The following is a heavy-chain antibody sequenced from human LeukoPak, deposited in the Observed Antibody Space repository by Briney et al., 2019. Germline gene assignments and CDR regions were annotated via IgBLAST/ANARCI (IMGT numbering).Heavy chain of an antibody. V-gene: IGHV5-51*01. Sequence: GESLKISCKGSGYSFTSYWIGWVRQMPGKGLEWMGIIYPGDSDTRYSPSFQGQVTISADKSISTAYLQWSSLKASDTAMYYCARRVGYCSGGSCYSDSLDYWGQGTLVTVSS. CDR2: IYPGDSDT. CDR1: GYSFTSYW. CDR3: ARRVGYCSGGSCYSDSLDY. D-gene: IGHD2-15*01. J-gene: IGHJ4*02.